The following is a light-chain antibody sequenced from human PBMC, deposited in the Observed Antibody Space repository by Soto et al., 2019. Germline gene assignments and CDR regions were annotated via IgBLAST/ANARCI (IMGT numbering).Light chain of an antibody. V-gene: IGKV1-5*03. Sequence: DIEMTQSPSTLSASVGDTVTITCRASQSIATWLAWYQQKPEKAPKLLIYKATNVQSGVPSRFSGSGSGTEFSLTISSLQAEEFAIYYCQQYNDYQYTFGQGTKLEIK. CDR1: QSIATW. J-gene: IGKJ2*01. CDR3: QQYNDYQYT. CDR2: KAT.